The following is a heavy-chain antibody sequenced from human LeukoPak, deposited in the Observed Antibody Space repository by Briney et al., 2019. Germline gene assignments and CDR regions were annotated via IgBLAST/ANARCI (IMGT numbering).Heavy chain of an antibody. CDR3: AKDDAWLRFGE. D-gene: IGHD3-10*01. J-gene: IGHJ4*02. Sequence: GGSLRLSCAASGFTFSSYGINWVRQAPGKGLGWVSAISISGISTYYADSVKGRFTISNDNSKNTLYLEVISLTAEDTAVYYCAKDDAWLRFGEWSQGTLVTVSS. CDR1: GFTFSSYG. V-gene: IGHV3-23*01. CDR2: ISISGIST.